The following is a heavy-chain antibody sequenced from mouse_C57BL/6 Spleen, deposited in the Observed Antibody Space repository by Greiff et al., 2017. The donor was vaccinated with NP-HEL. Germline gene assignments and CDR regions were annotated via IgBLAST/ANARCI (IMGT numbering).Heavy chain of an antibody. CDR1: GFSLTSYG. D-gene: IGHD4-1*01. Sequence: QVQLKESGPGLVQPSQSLSITCTVSGFSLTSYGVHWVRQSPGKGLEWLGVIWSGGSTDYNAAFISRLSISKDNSKSQVFFKMNSLQADDTAIYYCARLWDNYAMDYWGQGTSVTVSS. CDR2: IWSGGST. V-gene: IGHV2-2*01. J-gene: IGHJ4*01. CDR3: ARLWDNYAMDY.